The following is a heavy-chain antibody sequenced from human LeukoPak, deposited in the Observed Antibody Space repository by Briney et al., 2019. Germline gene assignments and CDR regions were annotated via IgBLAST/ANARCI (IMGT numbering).Heavy chain of an antibody. V-gene: IGHV3-30*02. CDR2: IRYDGSNK. CDR3: AKDDYYDTSGYRD. CDR1: GFTFNNYG. D-gene: IGHD3-22*01. J-gene: IGHJ4*02. Sequence: GGSLRLSCAASGFTFNNYGMHWVRQAPGKGLEWVAFIRYDGSNKYYADSVKGRFTISRDNSKNTLYLQMNSLRAEDTAVYYCAKDDYYDTSGYRDWGQGTLVTVSS.